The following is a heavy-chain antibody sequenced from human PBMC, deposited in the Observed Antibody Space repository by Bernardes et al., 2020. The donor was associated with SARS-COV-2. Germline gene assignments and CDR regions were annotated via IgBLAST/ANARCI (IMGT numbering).Heavy chain of an antibody. D-gene: IGHD3-3*01. V-gene: IGHV3-21*01. CDR3: ARGPNTYYDFWSGYLPVDYFDY. CDR1: GFTFSSYS. CDR2: ISSSSSYI. Sequence: GGSLRLSCAASGFTFSSYSMNWVRQAPGKGLEWVSSISSSSSYIYYADSVKGRFTISRDNAKNSLYLQMNSLRAEDTAVYYCARGPNTYYDFWSGYLPVDYFDYWGQGTLVTVSS. J-gene: IGHJ4*02.